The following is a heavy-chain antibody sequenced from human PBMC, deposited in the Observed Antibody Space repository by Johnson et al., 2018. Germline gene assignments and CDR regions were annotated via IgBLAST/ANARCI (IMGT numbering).Heavy chain of an antibody. CDR1: GFTFSTYW. D-gene: IGHD5-24*01. J-gene: IGHJ3*01. Sequence: VQLVQSGGKLVQPGGSLRLSCAASGFTFSTYWMTWVRQAPGKGLEWVANIKEDGSGEFYVESVKGRFTISRDNAKSSLYLQMKSLRTDDTAVYYCARSRGWRENFDVWGQGTMVTVSA. CDR3: ARSRGWRENFDV. CDR2: IKEDGSGE. V-gene: IGHV3-7*01.